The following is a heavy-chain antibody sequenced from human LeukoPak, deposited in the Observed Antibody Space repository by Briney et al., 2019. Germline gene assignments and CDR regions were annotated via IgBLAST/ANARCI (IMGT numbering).Heavy chain of an antibody. CDR3: ARGRVVPAATYYYYYGMDV. CDR1: GYTFTSYY. D-gene: IGHD2-2*01. CDR2: INPSGGST. J-gene: IGHJ6*02. V-gene: IGHV1-46*01. Sequence: ASVKVSRKASGYTFTSYYMHWVRQAPGQGLEWMGIINPSGGSTSYAQKFQGRVTMTRDTSTSTVYMELSSLRSEDTAVYYCARGRVVPAATYYYYYGMDVWGQGTTVTVSS.